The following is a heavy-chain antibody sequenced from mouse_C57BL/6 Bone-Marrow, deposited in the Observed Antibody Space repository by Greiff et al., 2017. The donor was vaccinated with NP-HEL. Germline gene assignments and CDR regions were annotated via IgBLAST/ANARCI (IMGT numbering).Heavy chain of an antibody. CDR3: ARSGYSNPLAMDY. CDR2: IDPSDSYT. CDR1: GYTFTSYW. Sequence: QVQLQQSGAELVKPGASVKLSCKASGYTFTSYWMQWVKQRPGQGLEWIGEIDPSDSYTNYNQKFKGKATLTVDTSSSTAYMQLSSLTSEDSAVYYCARSGYSNPLAMDYWGQGTSVTVSS. J-gene: IGHJ4*01. V-gene: IGHV1-50*01. D-gene: IGHD2-5*01.